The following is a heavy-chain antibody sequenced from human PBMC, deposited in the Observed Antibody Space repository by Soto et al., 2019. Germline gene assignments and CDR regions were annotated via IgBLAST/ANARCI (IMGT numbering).Heavy chain of an antibody. Sequence: SGPTLVNPTQTLTLTCTFSGFSLSTSGVGVGWIRQPPGKALEWLALIYWDDDKRYSSSLNSRLTITKDTSKNQVVLTMTNMGPMDTGTYYCARKGPEDWPLDYWGQGTLVTVSS. CDR3: ARKGPEDWPLDY. V-gene: IGHV2-5*02. CDR2: IYWDDDK. J-gene: IGHJ4*02. CDR1: GFSLSTSGVG. D-gene: IGHD3-9*01.